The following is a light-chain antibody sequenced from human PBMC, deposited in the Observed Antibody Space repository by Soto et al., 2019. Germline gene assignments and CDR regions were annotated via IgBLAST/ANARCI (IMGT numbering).Light chain of an antibody. CDR3: QQNFNSPRT. CDR2: GAF. V-gene: IGKV1-6*01. CDR1: QDIRND. J-gene: IGKJ1*01. Sequence: AIEMTQSPSSLSASVGDRVTITCRASQDIRNDLGWYQQKPGKAPRLLIFGAFTFQSGFPPGFSGRGSGTYFTITISSLQDEDFATYYYQQNFNSPRTFCQGTKVDI.